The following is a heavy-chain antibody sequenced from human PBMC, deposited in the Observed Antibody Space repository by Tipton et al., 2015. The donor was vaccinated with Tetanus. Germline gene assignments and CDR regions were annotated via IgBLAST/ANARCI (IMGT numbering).Heavy chain of an antibody. CDR3: AKPPPYGYNYWYFDY. D-gene: IGHD5-24*01. J-gene: IGHJ4*02. CDR2: ISYDGSNK. CDR1: GFTFSSYG. Sequence: SLRLSCAASGFTFSSYGMHWVRQAPGKGLEWVAVISYDGSNKYYADSVKGRFTISRDNSKNTLYLQMNSLRAEDTAVYYCAKPPPYGYNYWYFDYWGQGTLVTVSS. V-gene: IGHV3-30*18.